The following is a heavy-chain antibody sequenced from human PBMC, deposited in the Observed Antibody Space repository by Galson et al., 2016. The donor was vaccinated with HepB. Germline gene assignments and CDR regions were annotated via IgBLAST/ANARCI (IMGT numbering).Heavy chain of an antibody. J-gene: IGHJ4*02. CDR2: INAGNGIT. Sequence: SVKVSCKASGYNFITYGMHWVRQAPGQGLECMGWINAGNGITKSSQNFQGRVTITRDTTASTVYMELSSLRPDDTAVYYCARAGYYDESGYHTGLDYWGQGTLVTVSS. CDR3: ARAGYYDESGYHTGLDY. V-gene: IGHV1-3*01. CDR1: GYNFITYG. D-gene: IGHD3-16*01.